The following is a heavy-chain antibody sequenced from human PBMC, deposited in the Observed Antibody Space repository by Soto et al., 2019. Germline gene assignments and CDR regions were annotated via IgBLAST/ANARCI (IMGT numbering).Heavy chain of an antibody. J-gene: IGHJ4*02. D-gene: IGHD2-21*01. CDR2: INPNGGST. CDR3: ARSLLQGDF. V-gene: IGHV1-46*01. CDR1: GYTFIHYY. Sequence: QVQLVQSGAEVKKPGASVKVSCKASGYTFIHYYIHWVRQAPGQGLEWMAIINPNGGSTNYAQKFQGRVTVTSDTPTSTVSMELNSVGSDDTAVYFCARSLLQGDFWGQGTLVTVSS.